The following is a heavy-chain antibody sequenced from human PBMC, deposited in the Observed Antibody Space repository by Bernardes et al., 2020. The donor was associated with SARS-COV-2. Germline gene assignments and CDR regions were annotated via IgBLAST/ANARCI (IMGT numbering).Heavy chain of an antibody. Sequence: SETLSLTCSVSGGSISGYYWNWIRQHPGKGLEWIGYIYYNEDTDFKGSTHYHPSLESRLTISADTSKNLVSLILKSMTAADTAIYYCVKDKRENTVIRGFIVRDAFDTWGQGTMVTVSS. V-gene: IGHV4-31*03. CDR1: GGSISGYY. J-gene: IGHJ3*02. D-gene: IGHD3-10*01. CDR3: VKDKRENTVIRGFIVRDAFDT. CDR2: IYYNEDTDFKGST.